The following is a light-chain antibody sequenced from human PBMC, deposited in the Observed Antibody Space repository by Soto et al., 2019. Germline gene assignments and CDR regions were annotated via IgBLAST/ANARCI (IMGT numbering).Light chain of an antibody. V-gene: IGKV1-5*01. Sequence: DIQMTQSPSSLSASVGDRVTITCRASQSISIYLNWYQLKPGKAPKLLIYDASSLESGVPSRFSGSGSGTEFTLTISSLQPDDFATYYCQQYNSYWTFGQGTKVDI. CDR1: QSISIY. CDR3: QQYNSYWT. J-gene: IGKJ1*01. CDR2: DAS.